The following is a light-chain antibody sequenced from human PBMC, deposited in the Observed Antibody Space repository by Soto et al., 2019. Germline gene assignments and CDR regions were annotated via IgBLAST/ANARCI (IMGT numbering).Light chain of an antibody. V-gene: IGKV1D-8*01. J-gene: IGKJ3*01. CDR3: QQYYSFPFT. CDR2: SAS. CDR1: QDIKNY. Sequence: VISMTQSPSLLSASTGDRVTISCRMSQDIKNYLARYQQRPGKAPALLIYSASTLQNGVPSRFSGSWSGTDFTLTISRLQSEDFATYYCQQYYSFPFTFGPGTKVDV.